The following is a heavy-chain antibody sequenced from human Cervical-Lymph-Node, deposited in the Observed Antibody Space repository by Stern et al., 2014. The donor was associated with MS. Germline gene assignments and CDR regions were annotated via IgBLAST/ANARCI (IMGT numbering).Heavy chain of an antibody. CDR1: GGSVSNGLHY. V-gene: IGHV4-61*01. J-gene: IGHJ4*02. D-gene: IGHD3-3*01. Sequence: VQLVESGPGLVKPSETLSLTFTVSGGSVSNGLHYWTWIRQPPGKGLEWIGCMSHSGSANYNPSLKSRVTISVDTSKNQFSLNLSSVTAADTAVYYCARDALTILGTDSWGQGTLVTVSS. CDR2: MSHSGSA. CDR3: ARDALTILGTDS.